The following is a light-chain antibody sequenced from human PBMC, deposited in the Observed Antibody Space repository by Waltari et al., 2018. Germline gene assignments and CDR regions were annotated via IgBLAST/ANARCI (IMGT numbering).Light chain of an antibody. CDR3: LQDYNYPLT. CDR2: AAS. Sequence: AIQMTQSPSSLSASVGDRVTITCRASQGIRNDLGWYQQKPEKAPKLLIYAASSLQSGVPSRFSGSGAGTDFTLTISSLQPEDFATYYCLQDYNYPLTFGPGTKVDIK. V-gene: IGKV1-6*01. J-gene: IGKJ3*01. CDR1: QGIRND.